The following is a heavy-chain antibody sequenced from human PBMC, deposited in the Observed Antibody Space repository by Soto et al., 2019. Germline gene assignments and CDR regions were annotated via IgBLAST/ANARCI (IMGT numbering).Heavy chain of an antibody. CDR3: ARDWADYYDSSGYFDY. CDR1: GFTFSSYA. V-gene: IGHV3-30-3*01. Sequence: QVQLVESGGGVVQPGRSLRLSCAASGFTFSSYAMHWVRQAPGKGLEWVAVISYDGSNKYYADSVKGRFTISRDNSKNTLYLQMNSLRAEDTAVYYCARDWADYYDSSGYFDYWGQGTLVTVSS. D-gene: IGHD3-22*01. CDR2: ISYDGSNK. J-gene: IGHJ4*02.